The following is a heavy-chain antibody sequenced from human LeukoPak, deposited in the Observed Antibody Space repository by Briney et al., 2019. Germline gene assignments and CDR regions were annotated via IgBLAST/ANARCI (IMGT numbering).Heavy chain of an antibody. V-gene: IGHV4-59*01. CDR2: IYYSGST. J-gene: IGHJ4*02. CDR1: GGSISSYY. CDR3: ASYDWNDRWFVY. D-gene: IGHD1-20*01. Sequence: SETLSLTCTVSGGSISSYYWSWIRQPPGKGLEWIGYIYYSGSTNYNPSLKSRVTISVDTSKNQFSLKLSSVTAADTAVYYCASYDWNDRWFVYWGQGTLVTVSS.